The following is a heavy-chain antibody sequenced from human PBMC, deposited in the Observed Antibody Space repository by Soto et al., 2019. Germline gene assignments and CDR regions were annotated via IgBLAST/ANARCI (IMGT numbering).Heavy chain of an antibody. V-gene: IGHV4-34*01. J-gene: IGHJ6*02. CDR3: ARAGYSSSNGMDV. CDR2: INHSGST. Sequence: SETLSLTCAGYGGSFSGYYWSWIRQPPGKGLEWIGEINHSGSTNYNPSLKSRVTISVDTSKNQFSLKLSSVTAADTAVYYCARAGYSSSNGMDVWGQGTTVTVTS. CDR1: GGSFSGYY. D-gene: IGHD6-13*01.